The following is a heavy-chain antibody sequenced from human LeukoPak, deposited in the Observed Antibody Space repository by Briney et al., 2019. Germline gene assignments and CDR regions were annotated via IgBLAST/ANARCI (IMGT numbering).Heavy chain of an antibody. CDR1: GFTFSSYA. J-gene: IGHJ4*02. CDR2: ISYDGSNK. V-gene: IGHV3-30-3*01. Sequence: GGSLRLSCAASGFTFSSYAMHWVRQAPGKGLEWVAVISYDGSNKYYADSVKGRFTISRDNSKNTLYLQMNSLRAEDTAVYYCARGPGIAVAGPDYWGQGTLVTVSS. D-gene: IGHD6-19*01. CDR3: ARGPGIAVAGPDY.